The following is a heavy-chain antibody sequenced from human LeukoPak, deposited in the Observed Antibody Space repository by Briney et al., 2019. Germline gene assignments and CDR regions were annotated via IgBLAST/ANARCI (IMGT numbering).Heavy chain of an antibody. V-gene: IGHV3-23*01. CDR2: ISASGAGT. CDR3: AKGLYYYDSSAFDI. D-gene: IGHD3-22*01. Sequence: GGSLRLSCEASGFTFNNFAMSWVRQAPGKGLEWVAAISASGAGTYYADSVKGRFTISRDNSKNTLYLQMNGLRAEDTAVYYCAKGLYYYDSSAFDIWGQGTMVTVSS. J-gene: IGHJ3*02. CDR1: GFTFNNFA.